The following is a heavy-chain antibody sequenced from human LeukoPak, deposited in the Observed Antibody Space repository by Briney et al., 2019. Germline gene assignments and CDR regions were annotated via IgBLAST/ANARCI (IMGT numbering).Heavy chain of an antibody. CDR2: IYSGGST. CDR3: ARDLWFRDS. V-gene: IGHV3-53*01. D-gene: IGHD3-10*01. CDR1: GFTFTSFA. J-gene: IGHJ5*01. Sequence: GGSLRLSCAASGFTFTSFAMSWVRQAPGKGLEWVSVIYSGGSTYYADSVKGRFTISRDNSKNTLYLQMNSLRAEDTAVYYCARDLWFRDSWGQGTLVTVSS.